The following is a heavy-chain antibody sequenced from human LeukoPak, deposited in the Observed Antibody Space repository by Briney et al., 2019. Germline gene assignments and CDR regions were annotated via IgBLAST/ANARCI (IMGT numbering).Heavy chain of an antibody. CDR2: IYYSGST. CDR1: GGSFSGYC. V-gene: IGHV4-59*01. J-gene: IGHJ3*02. CDR3: ARDEYPNSDAFDI. D-gene: IGHD2/OR15-2a*01. Sequence: SETLSLTCAVYGGSFSGYCWSWIRQPPGKGLEWIGYIYYSGSTNYNPSLKSRVTISVDTSKNQFSLKLSSVTAADTAVYYCARDEYPNSDAFDIWGQGTMVTVSS.